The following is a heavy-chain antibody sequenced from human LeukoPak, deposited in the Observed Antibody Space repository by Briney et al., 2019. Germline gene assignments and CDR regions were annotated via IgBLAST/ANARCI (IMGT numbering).Heavy chain of an antibody. CDR3: ARVQRSAAGPQDSYFQH. CDR2: ISYDGSNK. J-gene: IGHJ1*01. CDR1: GFTFSSYA. V-gene: IGHV3-30*04. D-gene: IGHD6-13*01. Sequence: PGGSLKLSCAASGFTFSSYAMHWVRQAPGKGLEWVGGISYDGSNKYYADSVKGRVTISRNNSKNTLYLQMNSLRAEDTAVYYCARVQRSAAGPQDSYFQHWGQGTLVTVSS.